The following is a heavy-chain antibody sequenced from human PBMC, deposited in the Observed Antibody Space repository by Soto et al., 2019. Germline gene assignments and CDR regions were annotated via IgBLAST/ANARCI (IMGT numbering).Heavy chain of an antibody. V-gene: IGHV6-1*01. CDR1: GDSVSSNSAA. J-gene: IGHJ5*02. Sequence: SQTLSLTCAISGDSVSSNSAAWNWIRQSPSRGLEWLGRTYYRSKWYNDYAVSVKSRITINPDTSKNQFSLQLNSMTPEGTAVNYCARVPRGAAAGPGWFDPWGQGTMVTVSS. D-gene: IGHD6-13*01. CDR3: ARVPRGAAAGPGWFDP. CDR2: TYYRSKWYN.